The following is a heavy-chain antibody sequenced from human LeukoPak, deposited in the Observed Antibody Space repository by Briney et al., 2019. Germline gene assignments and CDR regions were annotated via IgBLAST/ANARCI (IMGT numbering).Heavy chain of an antibody. Sequence: ASVKVSCKASGYTFTAYYIHWVRQAPGQGLEWMGRINPNSGDTNFAQKFRGRVTMTRNTPINTAYMELNRLRSDDTAVYYCARGGAAAGTKYNWFDPWGQGTLVTVSS. J-gene: IGHJ5*02. CDR1: GYTFTAYY. V-gene: IGHV1-2*06. CDR3: ARGGAAAGTKYNWFDP. D-gene: IGHD6-13*01. CDR2: INPNSGDT.